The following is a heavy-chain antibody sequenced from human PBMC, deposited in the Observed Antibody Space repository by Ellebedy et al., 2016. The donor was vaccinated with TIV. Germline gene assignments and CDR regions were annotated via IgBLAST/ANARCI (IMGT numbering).Heavy chain of an antibody. J-gene: IGHJ4*02. CDR2: IRSFDDST. CDR1: GFTFSGVA. D-gene: IGHD6-19*01. V-gene: IGHV3-23*01. Sequence: GESLKISXAASGFTFSGVAMTWVRQAPGKGLQWVSSIRSFDDSTYYADSVKGRFTISRDNSKNTLYLQMNSLREEDTAVYYCASRPGIAVAGPGDYWGQGTLVTVS. CDR3: ASRPGIAVAGPGDY.